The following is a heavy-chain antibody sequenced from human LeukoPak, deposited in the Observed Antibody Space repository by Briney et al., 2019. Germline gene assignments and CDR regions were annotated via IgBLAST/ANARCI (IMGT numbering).Heavy chain of an antibody. V-gene: IGHV1-69*01. Sequence: GSSVKVSCKASGGTFSSYAISWVRQAPGQGLEWMGGIIPIFGTANYAQKFQGRVTITADESTSTAYMELSSLRSEDTAVYYCARELIIVGATSGYYYYYGMDVWGQGTTVTVSS. CDR2: IIPIFGTA. J-gene: IGHJ6*02. CDR1: GGTFSSYA. CDR3: ARELIIVGATSGYYYYYGMDV. D-gene: IGHD1-26*01.